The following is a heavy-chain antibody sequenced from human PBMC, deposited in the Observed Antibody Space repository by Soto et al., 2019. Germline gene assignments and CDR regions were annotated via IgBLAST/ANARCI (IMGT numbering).Heavy chain of an antibody. D-gene: IGHD6-13*01. Sequence: SETLSLTCNVSGVSISSTSYYWSWIRQPPGKGLEWIGEINHSGSTNYNPPLKSRVTISVDTSKNQFSLKLSSVTAADTAVYYCARLARWRIAAARTFDYWGQGTLVTSPQ. V-gene: IGHV4-39*07. CDR1: GVSISSTSYY. CDR2: INHSGST. J-gene: IGHJ4*02. CDR3: ARLARWRIAAARTFDY.